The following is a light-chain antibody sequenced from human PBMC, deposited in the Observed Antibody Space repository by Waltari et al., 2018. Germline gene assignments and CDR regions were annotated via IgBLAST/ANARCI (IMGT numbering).Light chain of an antibody. CDR2: DAS. J-gene: IGKJ5*01. Sequence: EVVLTQSPATLSLSPGEGATLSCGASQTVSNYLACYQLKPGQAPRLLIYDASNRATGIPARFSGSGSGTDFTLTISSLEPEDFAVYYCQHRDKFGQGTRLEIK. CDR3: QHRDK. V-gene: IGKV3-11*01. CDR1: QTVSNY.